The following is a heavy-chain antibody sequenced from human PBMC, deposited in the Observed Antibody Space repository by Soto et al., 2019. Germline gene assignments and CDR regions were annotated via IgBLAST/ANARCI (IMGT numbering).Heavy chain of an antibody. CDR1: GGTIGNLGCC. CDR2: IYHSGST. CDR3: ASERPDGARLDP. Sequence: VVGGTIGNLGCCCSCNNKPPGKGLEWIGYIYHSGSTYYNPSLKSRVTISVDTSKNQFSLKLSSVTAADTAVHSCASERPDGARLDPWGQGTLVTVFS. D-gene: IGHD6-6*01. V-gene: IGHV4-30-4*01. J-gene: IGHJ5*02.